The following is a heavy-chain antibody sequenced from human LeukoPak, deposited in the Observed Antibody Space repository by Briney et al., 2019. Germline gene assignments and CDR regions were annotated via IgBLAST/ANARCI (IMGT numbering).Heavy chain of an antibody. CDR1: GFTFSSYA. J-gene: IGHJ3*02. Sequence: GGSLRLSCAASGFTFSSYAMHWVRQAPGKGLEWVAVISYDGSNKYYADSVKGRFTISRDNAKNSLYLQMNSLRAEDTALYHCARDHKGGDGADAFDIWGHGTMVTVSS. D-gene: IGHD5-24*01. V-gene: IGHV3-30-3*01. CDR2: ISYDGSNK. CDR3: ARDHKGGDGADAFDI.